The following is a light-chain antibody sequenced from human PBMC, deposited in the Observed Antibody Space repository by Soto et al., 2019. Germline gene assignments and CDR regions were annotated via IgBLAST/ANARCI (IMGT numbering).Light chain of an antibody. J-gene: IGKJ1*01. V-gene: IGKV4-1*01. CDR2: WAS. CDR3: QQYYSTPS. Sequence: DLVLTQSPDSLAVSLGERVTINCKSSQSVLYSSNNKNYLAWYQQKPGQPPKLLIYWASTRESGVPDRFSGSGSGTDFTLTISSLQAEDVAVYYCQQYYSTPSFGQGTKVDI. CDR1: QSVLYSSNNKNY.